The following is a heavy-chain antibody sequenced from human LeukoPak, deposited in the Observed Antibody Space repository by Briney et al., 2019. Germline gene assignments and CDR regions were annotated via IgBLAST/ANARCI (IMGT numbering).Heavy chain of an antibody. CDR2: TYYRSKWFN. J-gene: IGHJ4*02. D-gene: IGHD2-2*01. V-gene: IGHV6-1*01. Sequence: SQTLTLTCAISGDSVCSNSVAWNCIRQAPSRGLEWLGRTYYRSKWFNDYAESVKSRISINADTSMNQFSLQLNSVTPEDTAVYYCAREYCSSTGPDVWGPGTLVTAS. CDR3: AREYCSSTGPDV. CDR1: GDSVCSNSVA.